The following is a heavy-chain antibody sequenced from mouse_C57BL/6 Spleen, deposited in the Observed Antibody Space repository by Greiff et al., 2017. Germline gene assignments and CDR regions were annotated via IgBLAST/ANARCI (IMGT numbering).Heavy chain of an antibody. CDR1: GYTFTSYT. Sequence: VQLQQSGAELARPGASVKMSCKASGYTFTSYTMHWVKQRPGQGLEWIGYINPSSGYTKYNQKFKDKATLTADKSSSTAYMQLSSLTSEDSAVYYCARDYGSSYPFGYWGQGTTLTVSS. CDR2: INPSSGYT. CDR3: ARDYGSSYPFGY. V-gene: IGHV1-4*01. J-gene: IGHJ2*01. D-gene: IGHD1-1*01.